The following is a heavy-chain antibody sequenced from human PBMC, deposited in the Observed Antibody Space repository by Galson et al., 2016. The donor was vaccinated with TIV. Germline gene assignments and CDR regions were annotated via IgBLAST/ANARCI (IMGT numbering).Heavy chain of an antibody. CDR1: GFMFSNDN. CDR3: TREDGNYVPVYDGFDI. D-gene: IGHD4-17*01. Sequence: SLRLSCAASGFMFSNDNMHWVRQAPGKGLEWVACISGRGSYISYADSVKGRFTISRDNDRNSLYLHMDSLGAEDTAIYYCTREDGNYVPVYDGFDIWGPGTMVTVSS. V-gene: IGHV3-21*04. CDR2: ISGRGSYI. J-gene: IGHJ3*02.